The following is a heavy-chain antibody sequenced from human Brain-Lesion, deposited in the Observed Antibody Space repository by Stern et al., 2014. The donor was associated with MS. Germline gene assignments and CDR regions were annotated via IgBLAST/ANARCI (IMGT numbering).Heavy chain of an antibody. Sequence: QLQLQESGPGLVKPSQTLSLSCTVSGGSISSGGYYWSWIRQPAGKGLEWIGRIFNSGSTSYNPSPKSRVTISIDPSKNQFSLRLNSMTAADTAVYYCARGRVVPGFQYYATDVWGQGTTVIVSS. CDR3: ARGRVVPGFQYYATDV. D-gene: IGHD2-2*01. CDR2: IFNSGST. J-gene: IGHJ6*02. V-gene: IGHV4-61*02. CDR1: GGSISSGGYY.